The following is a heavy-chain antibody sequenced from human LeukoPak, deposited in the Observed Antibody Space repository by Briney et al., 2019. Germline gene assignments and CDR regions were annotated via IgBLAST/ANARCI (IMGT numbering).Heavy chain of an antibody. D-gene: IGHD3-22*01. Sequence: EASVKVSCKASGYSFTSYDINWVRQAPGQGFEWVGWMNPNSGNTGHAQEFQGRVTMTRDTSMSTAYMELSSLRYEDTAAYYCARGRGYDRTGYVYYFDFWGQGTLVTVSS. CDR2: MNPNSGNT. CDR3: ARGRGYDRTGYVYYFDF. CDR1: GYSFTSYD. J-gene: IGHJ4*02. V-gene: IGHV1-8*01.